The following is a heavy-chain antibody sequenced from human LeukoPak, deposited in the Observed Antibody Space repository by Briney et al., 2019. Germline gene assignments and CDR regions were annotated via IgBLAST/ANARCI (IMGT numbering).Heavy chain of an antibody. V-gene: IGHV3-21*01. D-gene: IGHD6-13*01. CDR2: ISSSSSYI. CDR3: ARDGLVGYSSSWYDY. J-gene: IGHJ4*02. CDR1: GLTFSSYS. Sequence: GGSLRLSCAASGLTFSSYSMNWVRQAPGKGLEWVSSISSSSSYIYYADSVKGRFTISRDNAKNSLYLQMNSLRAEDTAVYYCARDGLVGYSSSWYDYWGQGTLVTVSS.